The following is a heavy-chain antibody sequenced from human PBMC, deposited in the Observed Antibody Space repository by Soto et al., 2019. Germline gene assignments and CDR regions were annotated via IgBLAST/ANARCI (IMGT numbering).Heavy chain of an antibody. V-gene: IGHV1-69*12. Sequence: QVQLVQSGAEVKKPGSSVKVSCKASGGTFSSYAISWVRQAPGQGLEWMGGIIPIFGTANYEQKFQGRVTITADESTSTAYMELSSLRSEDTAVYYCARGATIFGVVAYNWFDPWGQGTLVTVSS. D-gene: IGHD3-3*01. CDR3: ARGATIFGVVAYNWFDP. CDR2: IIPIFGTA. CDR1: GGTFSSYA. J-gene: IGHJ5*02.